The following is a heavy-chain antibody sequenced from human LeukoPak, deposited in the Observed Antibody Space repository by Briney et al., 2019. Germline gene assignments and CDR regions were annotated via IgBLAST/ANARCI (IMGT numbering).Heavy chain of an antibody. CDR1: GDSISSHS. J-gene: IGHJ5*02. Sequence: SETLSLTCTVSGDSISSHSWNWIRQPAGKGLEWIGRISTSGSTNYNPSLKSRVPMSVDTSKNQFSLKLSSVTAADTAVYYCARQAVVVSSTPWFDPWGQGALVTVSS. V-gene: IGHV4-4*07. D-gene: IGHD2-15*01. CDR3: ARQAVVVSSTPWFDP. CDR2: ISTSGST.